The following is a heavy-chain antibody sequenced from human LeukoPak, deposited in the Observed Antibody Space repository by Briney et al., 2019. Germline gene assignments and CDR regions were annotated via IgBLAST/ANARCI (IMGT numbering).Heavy chain of an antibody. CDR3: ARDTDYAFDF. D-gene: IGHD4-11*01. V-gene: IGHV3-48*04. CDR1: GFTFSGHA. J-gene: IGHJ3*01. CDR2: YGGRSTTV. Sequence: PGGSLRLSCSASGFTFSGHAMGWVRQAPGEGLEWLAYYGGRSTTVTHSDSVRGRFTISRDNAMNSLYLQMNSLRAEDTAVYFCARDTDYAFDFWGQGTMVTVSS.